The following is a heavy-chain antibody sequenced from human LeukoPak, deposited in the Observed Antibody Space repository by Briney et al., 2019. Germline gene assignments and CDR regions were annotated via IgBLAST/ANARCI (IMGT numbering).Heavy chain of an antibody. CDR3: ARGYYYFDY. J-gene: IGHJ4*02. CDR2: IYYSGST. Sequence: SETLSLTSTVSGGSISSSSYYWGWVRQPPGKGLEWIGSIYYSGSTYYNPSLNSRVTISVDTSKYQFSLKLSSLTPAFTAVYFCARGYYYFDYWGQGTLVTVSS. CDR1: GGSISSSSYY. D-gene: IGHD3-22*01. V-gene: IGHV4-39*01.